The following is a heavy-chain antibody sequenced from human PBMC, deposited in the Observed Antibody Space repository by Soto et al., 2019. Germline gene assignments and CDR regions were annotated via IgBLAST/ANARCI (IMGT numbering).Heavy chain of an antibody. V-gene: IGHV4-59*01. J-gene: IGHJ3*02. CDR3: ARSTVRHAFDI. Sequence: KTSETLSLTCTVSGDSSRTSYCNWIRQPPGKGLEWIGHIYDNGNTNYNPSLRTRVTISLDTSKRQFSLRLTSVTAADTAIYFCARSTVRHAFDIWGQGTVVTVSS. CDR2: IYDNGNT. D-gene: IGHD4-4*01. CDR1: GDSSRTSY.